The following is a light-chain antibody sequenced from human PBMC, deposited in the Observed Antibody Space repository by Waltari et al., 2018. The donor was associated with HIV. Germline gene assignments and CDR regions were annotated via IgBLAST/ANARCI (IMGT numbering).Light chain of an antibody. Sequence: EIVMTQSPATLSVSPGARATLSCRASQSVRSNLAWYQQKPGQSPRLLIYGASTRATGIPLRFSGSGSGTDFSLTISSLQSEDFAIYYCQQYNNWPPYTFGQGTKLEIK. CDR1: QSVRSN. CDR2: GAS. V-gene: IGKV3-15*01. J-gene: IGKJ2*01. CDR3: QQYNNWPPYT.